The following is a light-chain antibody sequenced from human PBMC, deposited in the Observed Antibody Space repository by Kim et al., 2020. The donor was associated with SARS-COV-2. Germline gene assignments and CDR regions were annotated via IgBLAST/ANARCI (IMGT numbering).Light chain of an antibody. Sequence: IVMTQSPDSLAVSLGERATINCKSSQSVLYSSNNKNCLAWYQQKPGQPPKLLIYWASTRESGVPARFSGSGSGTDFTLTISSLQAEDVAVYYCHQCYSHPRTFGQGTKVEIK. V-gene: IGKV4-1*01. J-gene: IGKJ1*01. CDR3: HQCYSHPRT. CDR1: QSVLYSSNNKNC. CDR2: WAS.